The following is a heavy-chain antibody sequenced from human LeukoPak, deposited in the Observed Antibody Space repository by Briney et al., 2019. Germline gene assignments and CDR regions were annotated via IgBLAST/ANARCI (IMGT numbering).Heavy chain of an antibody. J-gene: IGHJ4*02. Sequence: SETLSLTCTVSGDSISSYYWSWIREPPGKGLEWIGYIYYSGCTNYNPSLKSRVTISVDTSKNQLSLKLSSVTVADTAVYYCAGGQWLVWGVYWGQGTLVTVSS. CDR2: IYYSGCT. CDR1: GDSISSYY. V-gene: IGHV4-59*12. D-gene: IGHD6-19*01. CDR3: AGGQWLVWGVY.